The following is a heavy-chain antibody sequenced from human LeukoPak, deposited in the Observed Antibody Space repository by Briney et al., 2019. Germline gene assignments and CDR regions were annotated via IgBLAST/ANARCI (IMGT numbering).Heavy chain of an antibody. CDR1: GFTFSNYA. Sequence: GRSLRLSCAPSGFTFSNYAVHWVRPAPGEGLEWVVIISHDGSYKFYADSVKGRFTISRDNSKNLMHLQMNSLRAEDTAEYYGERAAITKNGHPGYLQQWGQGTLVTVSS. D-gene: IGHD2-8*01. CDR3: ERAAITKNGHPGYLQQ. J-gene: IGHJ1*01. CDR2: ISHDGSYK. V-gene: IGHV3-30*04.